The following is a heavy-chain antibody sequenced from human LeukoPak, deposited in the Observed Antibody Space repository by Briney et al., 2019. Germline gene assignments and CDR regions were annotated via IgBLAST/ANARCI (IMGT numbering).Heavy chain of an antibody. CDR3: ARDTKQQLARGYYYGMDV. CDR1: GGSISSSSYY. J-gene: IGHJ6*02. Sequence: TSETLSLTCTVSGGSISSSSYYWGWIRQPPGKGLGWIGSIYYSGSTYYNPSLKSRVTISVDTSKNQFSLKLSSVTAADTAVYYCARDTKQQLARGYYYGMDVWGQGTTVTVSS. D-gene: IGHD6-13*01. V-gene: IGHV4-39*07. CDR2: IYYSGST.